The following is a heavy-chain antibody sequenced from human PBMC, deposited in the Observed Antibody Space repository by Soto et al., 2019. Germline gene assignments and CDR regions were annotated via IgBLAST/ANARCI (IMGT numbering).Heavy chain of an antibody. D-gene: IGHD3-3*01. CDR3: ARDLDFWSGHLSPFDY. Sequence: SVKVSCKASGGTFSSYTISWVRQAPGQGLEWMGRIIPILGIANYAQKFQGRVTITADKSTSTAYMELSSLRSEDTAVYYCARDLDFWSGHLSPFDYWGQGTLVTVSS. CDR2: IIPILGIA. J-gene: IGHJ4*02. V-gene: IGHV1-69*04. CDR1: GGTFSSYT.